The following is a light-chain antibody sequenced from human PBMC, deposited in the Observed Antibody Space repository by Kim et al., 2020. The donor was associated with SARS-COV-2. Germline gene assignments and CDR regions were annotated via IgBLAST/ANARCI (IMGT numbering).Light chain of an antibody. CDR1: SSDFGRYNY. V-gene: IGLV2-14*03. J-gene: IGLJ3*02. CDR3: SSYTTSSTLV. CDR2: DVN. Sequence: GQSITFSGTGTSSDFGRYNYVSWYQHHPGKAPKVMINDVNHRPSGVSNRFSGSKSGNTASLTISGLQTEDEADYYCSSYTTSSTLVFGGGTQLTVL.